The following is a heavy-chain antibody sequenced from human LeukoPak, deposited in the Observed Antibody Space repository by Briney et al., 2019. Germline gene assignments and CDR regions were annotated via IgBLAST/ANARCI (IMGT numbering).Heavy chain of an antibody. CDR3: ARDYYDSSGPWYFDL. Sequence: GGSLRLSCAASGFTFSSYEMNWVRQATGKGLEWVSYISYSGSTIYYADSVKGRFTISRDNAKNSLYLQMNSLRAEDTAFYYCARDYYDSSGPWYFDLWGRGTLVTVSS. V-gene: IGHV3-48*03. CDR2: ISYSGSTI. CDR1: GFTFSSYE. J-gene: IGHJ2*01. D-gene: IGHD3-22*01.